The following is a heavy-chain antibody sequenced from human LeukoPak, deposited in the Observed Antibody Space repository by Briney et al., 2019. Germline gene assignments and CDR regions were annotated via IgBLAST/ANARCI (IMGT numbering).Heavy chain of an antibody. CDR1: GGSISSYY. V-gene: IGHV4-59*08. Sequence: SETLSLTCTVSGGSISSYYWSWIRQPPGKGLEWIGYIYYSGSTNYNPSLKSRVTISVDTSKNQFSLKLSSVTAADTAVYYCARHGGSYRNDAFDIWGQGTMVTVSS. CDR3: ARHGGSYRNDAFDI. D-gene: IGHD1-26*01. CDR2: IYYSGST. J-gene: IGHJ3*02.